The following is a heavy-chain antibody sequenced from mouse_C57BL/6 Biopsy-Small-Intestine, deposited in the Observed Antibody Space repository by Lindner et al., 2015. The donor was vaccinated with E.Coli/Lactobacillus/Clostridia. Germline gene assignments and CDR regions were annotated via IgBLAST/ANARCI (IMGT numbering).Heavy chain of an antibody. J-gene: IGHJ4*01. CDR3: ATGYPRGDLGPGF. CDR1: GYTFISYG. D-gene: IGHD2-10*02. CDR2: ISVHNDNT. Sequence: SVKVSCKASGYTFISYGISWVRQAPGQGLEWMGWISVHNDNTRYTDKLQGRVTMTKDTSTSTVYMELRSLTSDDTAVYYCATGYPRGDLGPGFWGQGTLVTVSS. V-gene: IGHV1-84*02.